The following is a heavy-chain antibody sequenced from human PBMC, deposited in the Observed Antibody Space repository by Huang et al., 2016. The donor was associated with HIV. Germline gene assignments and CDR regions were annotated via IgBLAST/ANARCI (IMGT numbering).Heavy chain of an antibody. D-gene: IGHD5-18*01. CDR3: ARPLLGYSYGYYFDQ. CDR1: GFSFTNYW. Sequence: EVQLVQSGAEVKKPGESLKISCKGTGFSFTNYWIGWVRQMPGKGLEWMGIMYPCDSDTTYSPSFEGQVTISADKSINTAYLQWSSLKASDSAIYYCARPLLGYSYGYYFDQWGQGTLVTVSS. J-gene: IGHJ4*02. CDR2: MYPCDSDT. V-gene: IGHV5-51*03.